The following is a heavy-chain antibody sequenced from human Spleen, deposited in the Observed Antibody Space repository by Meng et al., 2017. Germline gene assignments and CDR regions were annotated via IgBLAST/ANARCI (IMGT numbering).Heavy chain of an antibody. CDR1: GFTFHDYG. V-gene: IGHV3-43D*03. CDR3: AKEHSSSWYFYYFDY. D-gene: IGHD6-13*01. Sequence: GGSLRLSCAASGFTFHDYGMHWVRQAPGKGLEWVSLINWDGGRTYYADSVKGRFTISRDNREKSLYLQMNSLRAEDTALYYCAKEHSSSWYFYYFDYWGQGTLVTVSS. J-gene: IGHJ4*02. CDR2: INWDGGRT.